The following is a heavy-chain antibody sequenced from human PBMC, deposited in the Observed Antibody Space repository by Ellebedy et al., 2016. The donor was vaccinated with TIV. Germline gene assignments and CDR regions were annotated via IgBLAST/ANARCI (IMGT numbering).Heavy chain of an antibody. CDR1: GGSISSSSYY. CDR2: IYSSGST. CDR3: ARDSRPASSGTAFDV. D-gene: IGHD6-13*01. Sequence: MPSETLSLTCTVSGGSISSSSYYWGWFRQPAGKGLEWIGRIYSSGSTDYNPSLKSRVTLSVDTSNNHFSLKLTSVTAADTAVYYCARDSRPASSGTAFDVWGQGTMVTVSS. J-gene: IGHJ3*01. V-gene: IGHV4-61*02.